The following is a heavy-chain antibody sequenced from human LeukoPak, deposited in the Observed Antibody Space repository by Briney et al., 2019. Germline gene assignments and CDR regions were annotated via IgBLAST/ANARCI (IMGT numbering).Heavy chain of an antibody. V-gene: IGHV1-2*02. Sequence: GASVKVSCKASGYTFTGYYMHWVRQAPGQGLEWMGLINPNSGGTNYTQEFQGRVTMTRDTSISTTYMELSRMRFDDTAVYYCARGSLVGTSFDYFDYWGQGTLVTVSS. CDR1: GYTFTGYY. J-gene: IGHJ4*02. CDR2: INPNSGGT. CDR3: ARGSLVGTSFDYFDY. D-gene: IGHD1-26*01.